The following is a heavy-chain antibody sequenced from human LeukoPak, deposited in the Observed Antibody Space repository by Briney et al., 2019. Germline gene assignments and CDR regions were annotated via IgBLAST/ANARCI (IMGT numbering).Heavy chain of an antibody. V-gene: IGHV4-59*01. Sequence: SETLSLTCTVSGGSISSYYWNWIRQPPGKGLEWIGYIYYSGSTNYNPSLKSRVTISVDTSKNQFSLKLSSVTAADTAVYYCARGVGYCSGGSCLRPRFDPWGQGTLVTVSS. CDR1: GGSISSYY. J-gene: IGHJ5*02. D-gene: IGHD2-15*01. CDR3: ARGVGYCSGGSCLRPRFDP. CDR2: IYYSGST.